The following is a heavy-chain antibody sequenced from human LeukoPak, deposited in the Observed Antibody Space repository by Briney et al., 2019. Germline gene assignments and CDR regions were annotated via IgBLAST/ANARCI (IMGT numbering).Heavy chain of an antibody. D-gene: IGHD6-13*01. Sequence: ASVKVSCKASGYTVTRYYMHWVRQAPGQGLEWMGPINPNSGGTNYAQKFQGRVTMTRVTSISRAYMELRRLRSDDTAVYYCARAPGIAAAPEFDPWGQGTLVTVSS. CDR1: GYTVTRYY. J-gene: IGHJ5*02. CDR2: INPNSGGT. V-gene: IGHV1-2*06. CDR3: ARAPGIAAAPEFDP.